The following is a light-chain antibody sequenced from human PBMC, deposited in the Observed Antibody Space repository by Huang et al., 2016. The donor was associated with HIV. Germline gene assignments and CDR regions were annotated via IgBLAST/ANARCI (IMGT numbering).Light chain of an antibody. CDR1: QSVSSY. J-gene: IGKJ3*01. Sequence: EIVLTQSPATLSLSPGERATLSCRASQSVSSYLAWYQQKPGQAPRLLIYDASNRATGIPARCSGSGSGTDFTLTISSLEPEDFAVYYCQQRSNWRGTFGPGTKVDIK. V-gene: IGKV3-11*01. CDR3: QQRSNWRGT. CDR2: DAS.